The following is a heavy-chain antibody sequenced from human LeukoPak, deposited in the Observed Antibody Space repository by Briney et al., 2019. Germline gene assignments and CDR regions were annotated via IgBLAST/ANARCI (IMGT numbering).Heavy chain of an antibody. V-gene: IGHV3-49*04. CDR1: GIPFGDYA. Sequence: GGSLRLSCTTSGIPFGDYAMSWVRQTPGKGLEWLGFIRTKANRGTAEYAASVKGRFTISRDDSKSIAYLQMNSLKIEDTAVYFCTRDPPPHPWDQGTLVTVSS. J-gene: IGHJ5*02. CDR2: IRTKANRGTA. CDR3: TRDPPPHP.